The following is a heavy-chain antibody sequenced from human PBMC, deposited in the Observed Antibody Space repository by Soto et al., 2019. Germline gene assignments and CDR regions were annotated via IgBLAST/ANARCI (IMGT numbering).Heavy chain of an antibody. Sequence: DYGGRWVRKATRGGLEWVSGISWNRGTIRYADSVRGRFTISRDNAKNSLYLQMNSLRPEDTAFYYCVKEKLHRNYEYYFDLRGQGTLVSVSS. V-gene: IGHV3-9*01. CDR3: VKEKLHRNYEYYFDL. CDR2: ISWNRGTI. D-gene: IGHD4-4*01. CDR1: DYG. J-gene: IGHJ4*02.